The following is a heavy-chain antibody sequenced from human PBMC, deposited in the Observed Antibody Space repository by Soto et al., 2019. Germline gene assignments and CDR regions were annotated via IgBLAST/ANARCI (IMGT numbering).Heavy chain of an antibody. CDR3: ARDHGPRGAFDF. CDR2: ISYSGTT. CDR1: GGSISSRGFY. Sequence: QVQLQESGPGLVKPSQTLSLTCTVSGGSISSRGFYWDWIRQHPGEGLEWNGYISYSGTTNYNPSLKSRVTISVDTSNNQLSLKLSSVTAADTAVYYCARDHGPRGAFDFWGQGTMVTVSS. J-gene: IGHJ3*01. D-gene: IGHD3-10*01. V-gene: IGHV4-31*03.